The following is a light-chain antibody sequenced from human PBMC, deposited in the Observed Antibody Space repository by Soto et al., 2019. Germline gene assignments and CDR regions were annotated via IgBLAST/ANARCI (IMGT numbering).Light chain of an antibody. CDR1: QGISSW. Sequence: EIQMTQSPCPQSKSVRQRVTISYXASQGISSWLAWYQQKPGKAPKLLIYAASSLQSGVPSTFSGSGSGTEFTLTISSLQPEDFGTYYCQQFKSYPITFGQGTRLEIK. CDR3: QQFKSYPIT. CDR2: AAS. J-gene: IGKJ5*01. V-gene: IGKV1-12*01.